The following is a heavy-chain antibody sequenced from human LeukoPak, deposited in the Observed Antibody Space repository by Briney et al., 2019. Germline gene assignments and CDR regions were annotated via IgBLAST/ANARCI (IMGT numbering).Heavy chain of an antibody. V-gene: IGHV4-39*01. CDR2: IYYSGSA. Sequence: SETLSLTCTVSGGSISRSSYYWGWIRQPPGKGLEWIGSIYYSGSAYYNPSLKSRVLISVDTSNNQFSLKLSSVTAADTAVYYCARHGYYYYYMDVWGKGTTVTISS. J-gene: IGHJ6*03. CDR3: ARHGYYYYYMDV. CDR1: GGSISRSSYY.